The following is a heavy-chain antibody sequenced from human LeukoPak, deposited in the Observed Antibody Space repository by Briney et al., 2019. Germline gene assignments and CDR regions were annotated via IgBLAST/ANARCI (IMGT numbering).Heavy chain of an antibody. D-gene: IGHD1-7*01. CDR3: ARFSSSGTRGYAMDV. CDR1: GGSISSYY. J-gene: IGHJ6*02. V-gene: IGHV4-59*01. Sequence: SETLSLTCTVSGGSISSYYWSWIRQPPGKGLEWIGYIYYTGNTNYNPSLKSRVTISVDTSNNQFSLRLSSVTAAATAVYYCARFSSSGTRGYAMDVWGQGTPVTVSS. CDR2: IYYTGNT.